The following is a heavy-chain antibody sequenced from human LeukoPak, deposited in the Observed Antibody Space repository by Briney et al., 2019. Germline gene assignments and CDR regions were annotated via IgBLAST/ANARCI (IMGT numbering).Heavy chain of an antibody. CDR3: ARETWFGDNDAFDI. CDR1: GYSISSGYY. D-gene: IGHD3-10*01. J-gene: IGHJ3*02. V-gene: IGHV4-38-2*02. CDR2: IYYSGST. Sequence: SETLSLTCTVSGYSISSGYYWGWIRQPPGKGLEWIGSIYYSGSTYYNPSLKSRVTISVDTSKNQFSLKLSSVTAADTAVYYCARETWFGDNDAFDIWGQGTMVTVSS.